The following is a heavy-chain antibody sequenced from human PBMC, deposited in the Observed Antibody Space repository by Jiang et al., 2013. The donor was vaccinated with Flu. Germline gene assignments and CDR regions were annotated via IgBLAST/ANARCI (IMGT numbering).Heavy chain of an antibody. CDR3: ARDGAYYDILTGYSTDAFD. V-gene: IGHV3-33*05. J-gene: IGHJ3*02. Sequence: VQLVESGGGVVQPGRSLRLSCAASGFTFSSYGMHWVRQAPGKGLEWVAVISYDGSNKYYADSVKGRFTISRDNSKNTLYLQMNSLRAEDTAVYYCARDGAYYDILTGYSTDAFD. D-gene: IGHD3-9*01. CDR2: ISYDGSNK. CDR1: GFTFSSYG.